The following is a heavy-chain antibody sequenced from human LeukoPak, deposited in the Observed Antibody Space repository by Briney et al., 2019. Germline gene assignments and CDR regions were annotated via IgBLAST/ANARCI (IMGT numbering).Heavy chain of an antibody. CDR2: INPNSGAT. D-gene: IGHD1-26*01. CDR3: ARDRVGLGFDGMDV. Sequence: ASVKVSCKASGYTFTAYYMYWLRRAPGQGLEWMGWINPNSGATYSAQKFQGRVTMTRDTSISTAYMEMSSLRSDDTAVYYCARDRVGLGFDGMDVWGQGTTVTVSS. J-gene: IGHJ6*02. CDR1: GYTFTAYY. V-gene: IGHV1-2*02.